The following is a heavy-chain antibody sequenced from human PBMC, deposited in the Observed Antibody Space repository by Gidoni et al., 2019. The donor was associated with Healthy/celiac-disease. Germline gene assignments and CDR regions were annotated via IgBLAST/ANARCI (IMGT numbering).Heavy chain of an antibody. CDR2: ISAYNGNT. J-gene: IGHJ1*01. Sequence: QVQLVQSGAEVKKPGASVKVSRTASGYTFTSYGISWVRQAPGQGLEWMGWISAYNGNTNYAQKLQGRVTMTTDTSTSTAYMELRSLRSDDTAVYYCYTDLPFAEYFQHWGQGTLVTVSS. D-gene: IGHD2-2*01. CDR1: GYTFTSYG. V-gene: IGHV1-18*01. CDR3: YTDLPFAEYFQH.